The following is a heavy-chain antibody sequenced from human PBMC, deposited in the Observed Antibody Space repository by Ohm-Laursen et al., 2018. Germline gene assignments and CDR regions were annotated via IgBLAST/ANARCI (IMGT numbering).Heavy chain of an antibody. J-gene: IGHJ4*02. CDR2: MNPNSGNT. Sequence: ASVKVSCKASGYTFTSYDINWVRQATGQGLEWMGWMNPNSGNTDYAQKFQGRVTMTRDTSISTAYMELSRLRSDDTAVYYCAREDEDTAMASLDYWGQGTLVTVSS. D-gene: IGHD5-18*01. CDR1: GYTFTSYD. V-gene: IGHV1-8*01. CDR3: AREDEDTAMASLDY.